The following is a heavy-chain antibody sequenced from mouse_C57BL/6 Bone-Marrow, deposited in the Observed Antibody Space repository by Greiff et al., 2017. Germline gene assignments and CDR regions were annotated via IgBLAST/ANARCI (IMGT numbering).Heavy chain of an antibody. CDR2: FHPYNDDT. Sequence: QVQLKESGAELVKPGASVKMSCKASGYTFTTYPIEWMQQNHGKSLEWIGNFHPYNDDTKYNEKFKGKATLTVEKSSSTVYLVLSRLTSDDSAVYYCAIYYGYDWFAYWGQGTLVTVSA. D-gene: IGHD2-2*01. J-gene: IGHJ3*01. V-gene: IGHV1-47*01. CDR3: AIYYGYDWFAY. CDR1: GYTFTTYP.